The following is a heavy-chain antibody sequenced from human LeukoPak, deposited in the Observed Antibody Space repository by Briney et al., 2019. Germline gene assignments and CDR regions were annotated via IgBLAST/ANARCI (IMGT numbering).Heavy chain of an antibody. CDR1: GFTFSNVW. D-gene: IGHD3-16*01. Sequence: GGSLRLSCAASGFTFSNVWMNWVRQAPGKGLEWVGRIKRKTDGGTTDYAGPVKGRFTISRDDSEKTLSLQMNSLKSEDTAVYYCTQGGTEAYSWGQGTLVTVSS. CDR3: TQGGTEAYS. V-gene: IGHV3-15*01. J-gene: IGHJ4*02. CDR2: IKRKTDGGTT.